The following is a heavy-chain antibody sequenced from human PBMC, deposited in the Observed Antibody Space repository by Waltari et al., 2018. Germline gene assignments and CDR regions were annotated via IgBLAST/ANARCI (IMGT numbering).Heavy chain of an antibody. D-gene: IGHD2-2*01. CDR2: INYDGSQK. Sequence: FRRYCMCWVGQTPGKRLKWAANINYDGSQKYYVDSVKGRFTISRDNAKNSVYLQMDSLRVEDTAVYYCAKSRGFEYWGQGALITVSS. CDR1: FRRYC. J-gene: IGHJ4*02. CDR3: AKSRGFEY. V-gene: IGHV3-7*01.